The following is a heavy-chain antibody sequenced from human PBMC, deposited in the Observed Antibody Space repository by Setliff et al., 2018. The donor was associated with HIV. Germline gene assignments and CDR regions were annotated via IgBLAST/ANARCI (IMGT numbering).Heavy chain of an antibody. Sequence: ASVKVSCKASGYTFTNYAIHWVRQAPGQRLEWMGWINPGNGNTKYSQKFQGRVTITRDTSATTAYMELSSLRSEDTAIFYCAREPIGGDDASDIWGQGTMVTVSS. V-gene: IGHV1-3*01. D-gene: IGHD2-21*02. CDR3: AREPIGGDDASDI. CDR2: INPGNGNT. CDR1: GYTFTNYA. J-gene: IGHJ3*02.